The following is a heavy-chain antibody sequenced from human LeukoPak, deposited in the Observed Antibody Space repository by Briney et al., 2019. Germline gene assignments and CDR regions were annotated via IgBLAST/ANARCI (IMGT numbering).Heavy chain of an antibody. J-gene: IGHJ3*02. CDR3: ARDEGGYCTNGVCSIPLAFDI. Sequence: SETLSLTCAVYGGSFSGYYWSWIRQPPGKGLEWIGEINHSGSTNYNPSLKSRVTISVDTSKNQFSLKLSSVTAADTAVYYCARDEGGYCTNGVCSIPLAFDIWGQGTMVTVSS. V-gene: IGHV4-34*01. D-gene: IGHD2-8*01. CDR2: INHSGST. CDR1: GGSFSGYY.